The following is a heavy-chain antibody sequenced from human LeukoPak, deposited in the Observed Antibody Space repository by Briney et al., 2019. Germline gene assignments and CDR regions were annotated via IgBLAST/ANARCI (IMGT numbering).Heavy chain of an antibody. CDR3: ARETVRGTCWFDP. CDR2: INPSGGST. Sequence: ASVKVSCKASGYTFTSYYMHWVRQAPGQGLEWMGIINPSGGSTSYAQKFQGRVTMTRDTSTSTVYMGLSSLRSEDTAVYYCARETVRGTCWFDPWGQGTLVTVSS. J-gene: IGHJ5*02. D-gene: IGHD3-10*01. V-gene: IGHV1-46*01. CDR1: GYTFTSYY.